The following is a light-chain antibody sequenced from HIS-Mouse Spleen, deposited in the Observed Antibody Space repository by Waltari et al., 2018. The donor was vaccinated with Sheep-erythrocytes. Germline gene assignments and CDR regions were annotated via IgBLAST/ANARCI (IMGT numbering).Light chain of an antibody. CDR1: SSNIGHNY. CDR2: DNN. Sequence: QSVLTQPPSVSAAPGQKVTIPCSGSSSNIGHNYVSWYQQLPGTAPKLPIYDNNKRPSGIPDRFSGSKSGTSATLGITGLQTGDEADYYCGTWDSSLSAVVFGGGTKLTVL. V-gene: IGLV1-51*01. J-gene: IGLJ3*02. CDR3: GTWDSSLSAVV.